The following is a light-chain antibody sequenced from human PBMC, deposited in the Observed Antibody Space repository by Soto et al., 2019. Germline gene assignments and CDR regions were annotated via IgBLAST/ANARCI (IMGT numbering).Light chain of an antibody. J-gene: IGLJ1*01. CDR3: AAWDDSLNGYV. CDR2: SNN. Sequence: SVLTQPPPPSGAPRQRGTIPFFGSSSKNGSDSVKWEQQIPGTGPKPLIYSNNLRLSGVPVRFSGSKSGTSASLVIIGLQSEDEADYYCAAWDDSLNGYVFGTGTKVTVL. V-gene: IGLV1-44*01. CDR1: SSKNGSDS.